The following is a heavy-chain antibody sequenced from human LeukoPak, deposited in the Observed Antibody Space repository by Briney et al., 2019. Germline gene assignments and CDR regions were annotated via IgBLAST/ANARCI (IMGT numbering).Heavy chain of an antibody. D-gene: IGHD3-3*01. J-gene: IGHJ4*02. CDR3: ARTSGHRTYDLGY. Sequence: SETLSLTCTVSGGSISSGGYYWSWIRQHPGKGLEWIGYIYYSGSTYYNPSLKSRVTISVDTSKNQFSLKLSSVAAADTAVYYCARTSGHRTYDLGYWGQGTLVTVSS. V-gene: IGHV4-31*03. CDR1: GGSISSGGYY. CDR2: IYYSGST.